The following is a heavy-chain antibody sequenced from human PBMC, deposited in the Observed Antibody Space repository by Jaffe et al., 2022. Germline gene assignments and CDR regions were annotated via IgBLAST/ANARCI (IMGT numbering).Heavy chain of an antibody. CDR2: TYYRSKWYN. V-gene: IGHV6-1*01. CDR3: ARQPILQLVRRYYYYYMDV. CDR1: GDSVSSNSAA. J-gene: IGHJ6*03. D-gene: IGHD6-13*01. Sequence: QVQLQQSGPGLVKPSQTLSLTCAISGDSVSSNSAAWNWIRQSPSRGLEWLGRTYYRSKWYNDYAVSVKSRITINPDTSKNQFSLQLNSVTPEDTAVYYCARQPILQLVRRYYYYYMDVWGKGTTVTVSS.